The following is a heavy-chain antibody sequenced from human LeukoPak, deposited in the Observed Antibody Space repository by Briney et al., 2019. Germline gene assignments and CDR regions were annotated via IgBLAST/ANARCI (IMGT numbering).Heavy chain of an antibody. CDR2: ISGSGGST. V-gene: IGHV3-23*01. J-gene: IGHJ6*02. D-gene: IGHD3-10*01. Sequence: PRGALRLSCAASGFTFSSYAMSWVRQAPGKGLEWVSAISGSGGSTYYADSVKGRFTISRDNSKNTLYLQMNSLRAEDTAVYYCAAMVPYYYYGMDVWGQGTTVTVSS. CDR1: GFTFSSYA. CDR3: AAMVPYYYYGMDV.